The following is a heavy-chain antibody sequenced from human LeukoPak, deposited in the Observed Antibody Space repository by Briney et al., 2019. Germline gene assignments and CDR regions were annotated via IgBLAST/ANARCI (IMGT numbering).Heavy chain of an antibody. CDR1: GGSISSSSYY. D-gene: IGHD6-13*01. Sequence: SETLSLTCTVSGGSISSSSYYWGWIRQPPGKGLEWIGSIYYSGSTYYNPSLKSRVTISVDTSKNQFSLKLSSVTAADTAVYYCARGLSSSWFPDAFDIWGQGTMVTVSS. V-gene: IGHV4-39*07. J-gene: IGHJ3*02. CDR3: ARGLSSSWFPDAFDI. CDR2: IYYSGST.